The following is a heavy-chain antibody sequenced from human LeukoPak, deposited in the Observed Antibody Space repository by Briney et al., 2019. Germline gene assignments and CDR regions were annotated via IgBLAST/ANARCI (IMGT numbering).Heavy chain of an antibody. V-gene: IGHV3-43*01. J-gene: IGHJ4*02. CDR2: ISWDGGST. Sequence: PGGSLRLSCAASGFTFDDYTMHWVRQAPGKGLEWVSLISWDGGSTYYADSVKGRFTISRDNAKNSLYLQMNSLRAEDTAVYYCARRDPGYNYGSGHEYYFDYWGQGTLVTVSS. D-gene: IGHD3-10*01. CDR1: GFTFDDYT. CDR3: ARRDPGYNYGSGHEYYFDY.